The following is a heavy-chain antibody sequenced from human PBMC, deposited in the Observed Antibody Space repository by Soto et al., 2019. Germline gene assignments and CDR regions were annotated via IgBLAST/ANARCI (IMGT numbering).Heavy chain of an antibody. CDR2: INPSGGST. CDR3: ARGYYYDSSGYYYAYYYYGMDV. V-gene: IGHV1-46*01. J-gene: IGHJ6*02. CDR1: GYTFTSYY. D-gene: IGHD3-22*01. Sequence: QVQLVQSGAEVKKPGASVKVSCKASGYTFTSYYMHWLRQAPGQGLEWMGIINPSGGSTSYAQKFQGRVTMTRDTSTSTVYMELSSLRSEDTAVYYCARGYYYDSSGYYYAYYYYGMDVWGQGTTVTVSS.